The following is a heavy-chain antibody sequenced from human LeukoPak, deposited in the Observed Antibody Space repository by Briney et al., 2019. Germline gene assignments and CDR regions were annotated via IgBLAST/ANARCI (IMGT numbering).Heavy chain of an antibody. CDR1: GYTLTELS. D-gene: IGHD6-19*01. CDR2: FDPEDGET. Sequence: ASVKVSCKVSGYTLTELSMHWVRQAPGKGLEWMGGFDPEDGETIYAQKFQGRVTMTEDTSTDTAYKDLSSLRSEDTAFYYCAAPAVADRYYFDYWGQGTLVTVSS. V-gene: IGHV1-24*01. J-gene: IGHJ4*02. CDR3: AAPAVADRYYFDY.